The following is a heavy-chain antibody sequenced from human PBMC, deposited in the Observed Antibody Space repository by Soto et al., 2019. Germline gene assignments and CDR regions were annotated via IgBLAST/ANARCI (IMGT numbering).Heavy chain of an antibody. D-gene: IGHD2-15*01. CDR1: GFTFSSYG. J-gene: IGHJ1*01. Sequence: XESLRLSCAASGFTFSSYGMHWVRQAPGKGLEWVAVISYDGSNKYYADSVKGRFTISRDNSKNTLYLQMNSLRAEDTAVYYCAKSSGDGWRSRLGYCSGGSCSPYFQHWGQGTLVTVSS. CDR3: AKSSGDGWRSRLGYCSGGSCSPYFQH. V-gene: IGHV3-30*18. CDR2: ISYDGSNK.